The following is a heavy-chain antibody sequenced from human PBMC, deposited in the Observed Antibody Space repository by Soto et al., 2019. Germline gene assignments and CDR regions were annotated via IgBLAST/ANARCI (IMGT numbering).Heavy chain of an antibody. J-gene: IGHJ4*02. D-gene: IGHD3-10*01. CDR2: ISAYNGNT. CDR1: GYTFTSYG. CDR3: ARFMVRGPRHHYFDY. Sequence: GASVKVSCKASGYTFTSYGISWVRQAPGQGLKWMGWISAYNGNTNYAQKLQGRVTMTTDTSTSTAYMELRSLRSDDTAVYYCARFMVRGPRHHYFDYWGQGTLVTVSS. V-gene: IGHV1-18*01.